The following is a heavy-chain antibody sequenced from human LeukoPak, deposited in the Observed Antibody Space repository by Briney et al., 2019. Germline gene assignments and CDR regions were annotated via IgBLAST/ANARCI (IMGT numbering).Heavy chain of an antibody. J-gene: IGHJ4*02. D-gene: IGHD5-12*01. CDR2: ISGSGGST. CDR1: GFTFSSYG. Sequence: SGGSLRLSCAASGFTFSSYGMSWVRQAPGKGLEWVSAISGSGGSTYYADSVKGRFTISRDNSKNTLYLQMNSLRVEDTAVYYCARTITYGYEYWGQGTLVSVSS. V-gene: IGHV3-23*01. CDR3: ARTITYGYEY.